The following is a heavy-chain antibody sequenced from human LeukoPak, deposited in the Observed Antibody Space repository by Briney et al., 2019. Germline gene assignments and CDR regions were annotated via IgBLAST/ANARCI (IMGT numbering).Heavy chain of an antibody. D-gene: IGHD3-10*01. J-gene: IGHJ4*02. CDR3: ARGKYGSGSYYRDDL. Sequence: ASVKVSCKASGYTFTSYGISWVRQAPGQGLEWMGCISAYNGNTNYAQKLQGRVTMTTDTSTSTAYMELRSLRSDDTAVYYCARGKYGSGSYYRDDLWGQGTLVTVSS. V-gene: IGHV1-18*01. CDR1: GYTFTSYG. CDR2: ISAYNGNT.